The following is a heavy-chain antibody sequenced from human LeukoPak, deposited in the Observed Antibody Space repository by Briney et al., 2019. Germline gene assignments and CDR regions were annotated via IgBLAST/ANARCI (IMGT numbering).Heavy chain of an antibody. J-gene: IGHJ3*02. CDR2: IRYDGSNK. CDR3: AKDPTKNRHAFDI. Sequence: GGSLRLSCAASGFTFSSYGMHWVRQAPGKGLEWVAFIRYDGSNKYYADSVKGRFTISRDNSKNTLYLQMNSLRAEDTAVYYCAKDPTKNRHAFDIWGQGTMVTVSS. CDR1: GFTFSSYG. D-gene: IGHD2/OR15-2a*01. V-gene: IGHV3-30*02.